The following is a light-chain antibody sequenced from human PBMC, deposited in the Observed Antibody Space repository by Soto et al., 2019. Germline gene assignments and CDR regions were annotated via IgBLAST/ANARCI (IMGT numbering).Light chain of an antibody. V-gene: IGKV3-20*01. CDR1: QSVTSRY. J-gene: IGKJ2*01. Sequence: EIVLTQSPGTLSVSPGVRATLSCRASQSVTSRYLGWYQQKPGQTPRLLIHGASSRAAGIPDRFSGSGSGTDFTLTISRLEPEDFAVYYCQQYDSSPYTFGQGTKLEIK. CDR3: QQYDSSPYT. CDR2: GAS.